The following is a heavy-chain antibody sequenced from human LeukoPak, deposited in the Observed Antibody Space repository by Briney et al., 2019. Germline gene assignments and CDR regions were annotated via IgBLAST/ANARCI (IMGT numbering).Heavy chain of an antibody. V-gene: IGHV3-53*01. CDR1: GFTVSSNY. D-gene: IGHD3-10*01. Sequence: PGGSLRLSCAASGFTVSSNYMSWVRQAPGKGLEWVSVIYSGGSTYYADSVKGRFTISRDNFKNTLYLQMNSLRAEDTAVYYCARGLDYGSGSPLYYGMDVWGQGTTVTVSS. CDR3: ARGLDYGSGSPLYYGMDV. J-gene: IGHJ6*02. CDR2: IYSGGST.